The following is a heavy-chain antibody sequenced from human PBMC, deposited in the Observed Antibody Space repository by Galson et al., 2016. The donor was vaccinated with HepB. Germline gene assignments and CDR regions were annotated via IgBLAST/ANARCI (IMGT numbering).Heavy chain of an antibody. D-gene: IGHD3-9*01. CDR1: RFTFSRYG. Sequence: SLRLSCAASRFTFSRYGMHWVRQAQGKGLEWVAGIWFDGSNRYCADSVKGRFTISRDNSKNTLYLQMNSLRAEDTAVYYCARGRAYDILTGYFRRTYYFDYWGQGTLVIVSS. CDR3: ARGRAYDILTGYFRRTYYFDY. V-gene: IGHV3-33*01. J-gene: IGHJ4*02. CDR2: IWFDGSNR.